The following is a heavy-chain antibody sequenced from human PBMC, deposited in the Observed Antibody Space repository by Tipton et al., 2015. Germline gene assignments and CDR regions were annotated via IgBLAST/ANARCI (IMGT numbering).Heavy chain of an antibody. J-gene: IGHJ5*02. CDR1: GGYIDNGDYY. V-gene: IGHV4-31*03. Sequence: TLSLTCTVSGGYIDNGDYYWNWIRQHPGKGLEWIGYINYRGNTYYSPSLKSRIAISLDTSKSQFSLMLRSVTAADTAVYYCARVVPNGVMVAAGWFDPWGQGTLVTVSS. CDR3: ARVVPNGVMVAAGWFDP. D-gene: IGHD2-15*01. CDR2: INYRGNT.